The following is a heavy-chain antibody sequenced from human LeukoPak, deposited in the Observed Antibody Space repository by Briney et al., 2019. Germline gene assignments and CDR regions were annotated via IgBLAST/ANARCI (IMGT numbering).Heavy chain of an antibody. D-gene: IGHD6-6*01. J-gene: IGHJ6*03. CDR3: ASFGQYSSSSDYYYYMDV. Sequence: GGSLRLSCAASGFTFSSYAMSWVRQAPGKGLEWVSAISGSGGSTYYADSVKGRFTISRDNSKNTLYLQMNSLRAEDTAVYYCASFGQYSSSSDYYYYMDVWGKGTTVTVSS. CDR1: GFTFSSYA. CDR2: ISGSGGST. V-gene: IGHV3-23*01.